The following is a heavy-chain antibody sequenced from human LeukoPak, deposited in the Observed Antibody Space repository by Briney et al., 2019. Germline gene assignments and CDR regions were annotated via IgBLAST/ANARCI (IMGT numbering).Heavy chain of an antibody. CDR2: INPNSGGT. V-gene: IGHV1-2*02. CDR1: GYTFTGYY. Sequence: ASVKVSCKASGYTFTGYYMHWVRQAPGQGLEWMGWINPNSGGTNYAQKFQGRVAMTRDTSISTAYMELSRLRSDDTAVYYCARVASSSGYWFDPWGQGTLVTVSS. CDR3: ARVASSSGYWFDP. J-gene: IGHJ5*02. D-gene: IGHD6-19*01.